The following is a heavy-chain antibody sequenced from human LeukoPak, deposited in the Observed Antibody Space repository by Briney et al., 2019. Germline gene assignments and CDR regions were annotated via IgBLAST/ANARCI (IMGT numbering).Heavy chain of an antibody. CDR1: GFTFSSYE. V-gene: IGHV3-48*03. Sequence: GGSLRLSCAASGFTFSSYEMNWVRQAPGKGLEWVSYISSSGGTRYYADSVKGRFTTSRDDAKNPLYLQMTSLRAEDTAVYYCTRNGFSSGLDYWGQGTLVTVSS. CDR2: ISSSGGTR. D-gene: IGHD6-19*01. J-gene: IGHJ4*02. CDR3: TRNGFSSGLDY.